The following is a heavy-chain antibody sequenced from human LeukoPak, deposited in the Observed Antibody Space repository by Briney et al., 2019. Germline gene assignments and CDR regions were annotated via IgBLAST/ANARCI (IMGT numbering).Heavy chain of an antibody. J-gene: IGHJ4*02. CDR2: IYPGDSDT. Sequence: GESLQISCQGSGYSFTSYWNGWVRQMPGKGLEWMGIIYPGDSDTRYSPSFQGQVTISADKSISTAYLQWSSLKASDTAMYYCARTYDSSGYYPIDYWGQGTLVTVSS. D-gene: IGHD3-22*01. CDR3: ARTYDSSGYYPIDY. V-gene: IGHV5-51*01. CDR1: GYSFTSYW.